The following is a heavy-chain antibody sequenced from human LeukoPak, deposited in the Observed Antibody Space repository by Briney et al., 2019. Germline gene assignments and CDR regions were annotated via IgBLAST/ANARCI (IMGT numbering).Heavy chain of an antibody. J-gene: IGHJ6*03. Sequence: ASVKVSCKASGYTFTSYGISWVRQAPGQGLEWMGWISAYNGNTNYAQKLQGRVTMTTDTSTSTAYMELRSLRSDDTAVYYCARESFGGDSSPGYYYDSSGYLYYMDVWGKGTTVTVSS. CDR3: ARESFGGDSSPGYYYDSSGYLYYMDV. CDR2: ISAYNGNT. D-gene: IGHD3-22*01. CDR1: GYTFTSYG. V-gene: IGHV1-18*01.